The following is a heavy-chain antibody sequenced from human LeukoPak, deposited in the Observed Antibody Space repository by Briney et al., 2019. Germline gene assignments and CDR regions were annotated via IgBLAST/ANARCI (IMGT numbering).Heavy chain of an antibody. D-gene: IGHD1-1*01. CDR3: ARGGGWGNWNDAVDY. V-gene: IGHV4-59*01. CDR1: GCSISNYY. Sequence: SETLSLTCTVSGCSISNYYWSWIRQTPAKGLEWIGYIHNSGSTKYNPSLKSPVSISVDTSKNQFSLKVNSVTAADTAVYYCARGGGWGNWNDAVDYWGQGTLVTVSS. J-gene: IGHJ4*02. CDR2: IHNSGST.